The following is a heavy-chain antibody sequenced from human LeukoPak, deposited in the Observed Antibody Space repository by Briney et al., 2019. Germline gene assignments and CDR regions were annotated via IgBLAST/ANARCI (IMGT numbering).Heavy chain of an antibody. CDR2: ISYDGNLI. CDR1: GFTFSSYA. D-gene: IGHD3-22*01. V-gene: IGHV3-30*04. Sequence: GGSLRLSCAASGFTFSSYAMHWVRQAPGKGREWVAVISYDGNLIYYADSMKGRFTISRDNSKNTLYLQMNSLTVEDTAIYSCVRESYDTSGAIGCFDYWGQGTLVTVSS. J-gene: IGHJ4*02. CDR3: VRESYDTSGAIGCFDY.